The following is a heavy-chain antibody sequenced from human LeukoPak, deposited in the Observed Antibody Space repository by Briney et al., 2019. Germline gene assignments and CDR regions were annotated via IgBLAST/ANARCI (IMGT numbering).Heavy chain of an antibody. J-gene: IGHJ5*02. CDR3: ARDLCTSCFPTGWFDP. D-gene: IGHD2-2*01. V-gene: IGHV1-46*03. CDR2: INPSGGST. Sequence: GASVKVSCKAPGYTFTSYYMHWVRQAPGQGLEWMGIINPSGGSTSYAQKFQGRVTMTRDTSTSTVYMELSSLRSEDTAVYYCARDLCTSCFPTGWFDPWGQGTLVTVSS. CDR1: GYTFTSYY.